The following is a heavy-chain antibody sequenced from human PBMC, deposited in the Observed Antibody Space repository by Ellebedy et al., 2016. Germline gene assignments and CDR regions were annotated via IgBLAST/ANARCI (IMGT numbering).Heavy chain of an antibody. V-gene: IGHV3-9*01. J-gene: IGHJ4*02. D-gene: IGHD6-19*01. Sequence: SLKISXAASGFTFDDYAMHWVRQAPGKGLEWVSSINWNSVTIGYADSVKGRFTISRDNAKNSLYLQMNSLRAEDTALYYCAKGGSAVALYYFDYWGQGTLVTVSS. CDR2: INWNSVTI. CDR3: AKGGSAVALYYFDY. CDR1: GFTFDDYA.